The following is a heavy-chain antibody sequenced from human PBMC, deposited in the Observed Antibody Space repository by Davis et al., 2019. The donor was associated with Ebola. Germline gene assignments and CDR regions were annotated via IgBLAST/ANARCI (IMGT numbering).Heavy chain of an antibody. Sequence: GESLKISCAASGFTFSSYAMNWVRQAPGKGLEWVSSISSTSDYIFYADSVRGRFTISRDNAKNSLFLHIISLRAEDTAVYYCVSQMEKFNWNYSHDYWGQGTLVTVSS. J-gene: IGHJ4*02. CDR1: GFTFSSYA. V-gene: IGHV3-21*01. D-gene: IGHD1-7*01. CDR3: VSQMEKFNWNYSHDY. CDR2: ISSTSDYI.